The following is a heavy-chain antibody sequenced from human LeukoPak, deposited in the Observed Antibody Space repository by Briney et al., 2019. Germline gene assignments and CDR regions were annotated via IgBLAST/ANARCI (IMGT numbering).Heavy chain of an antibody. CDR2: LYYSGST. V-gene: IGHV4-59*08. Sequence: RSSETLSLTCTVSGGSISSYYWSWIRQPPGKGLEWIRHLYYSGSTNYDPSLKSRGTISVDTSTNQFSLNLSSVTAADTAVYYCAGHVPGGFGENPFDYWGQGTLVTVSS. CDR1: GGSISSYY. CDR3: AGHVPGGFGENPFDY. D-gene: IGHD3-10*01. J-gene: IGHJ4*02.